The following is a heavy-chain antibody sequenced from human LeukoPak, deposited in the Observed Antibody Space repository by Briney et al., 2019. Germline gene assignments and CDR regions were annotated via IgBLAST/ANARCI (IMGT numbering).Heavy chain of an antibody. CDR3: ASLGGVEMATITFSTLENYFDY. J-gene: IGHJ4*02. V-gene: IGHV3-33*01. D-gene: IGHD5-24*01. CDR2: IWYDGSNK. CDR1: GFTFSSYG. Sequence: GGSLRLSCAASGFTFSSYGMHWVRQAPGKGLEWVAVIWYDGSNKYYADSVKGRFTISRDNSKNTLYLQMNSLRAEDTAVYYCASLGGVEMATITFSTLENYFDYWGQGTLVTVSS.